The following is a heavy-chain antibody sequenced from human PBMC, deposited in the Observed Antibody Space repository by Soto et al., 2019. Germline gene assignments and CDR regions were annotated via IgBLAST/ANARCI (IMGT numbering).Heavy chain of an antibody. Sequence: EVQLLESGGGLVQPGGSLRLSCAASGFTFSSYAMSWVRQAPGKGLEWVSAISGSGGSTYYADSVKGRFTISRDNSKNTLYLQMNSLRAEDTAVYYCVRITMVRGVISHPNYWCQGTLVTVSS. CDR1: GFTFSSYA. CDR2: ISGSGGST. CDR3: VRITMVRGVISHPNY. V-gene: IGHV3-23*01. D-gene: IGHD3-10*01. J-gene: IGHJ4*02.